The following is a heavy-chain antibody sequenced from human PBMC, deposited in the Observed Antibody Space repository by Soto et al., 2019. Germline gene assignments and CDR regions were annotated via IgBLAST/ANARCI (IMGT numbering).Heavy chain of an antibody. V-gene: IGHV5-10-1*01. CDR2: IDPSDSYT. J-gene: IGHJ6*02. Sequence: PVESLQISCRGSGYSFTSYWIRWVRQMPGKGLEWMGRIDPSDSYTNYSPSFQGHVTISADKSISTAYLQWSSLKASDTAMYYCARRDSSSPHGMDVWGQGTTVTVSS. CDR1: GYSFTSYW. CDR3: ARRDSSSPHGMDV. D-gene: IGHD6-6*01.